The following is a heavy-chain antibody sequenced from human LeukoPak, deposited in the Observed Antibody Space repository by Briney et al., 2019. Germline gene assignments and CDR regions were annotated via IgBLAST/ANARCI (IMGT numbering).Heavy chain of an antibody. CDR3: ARQMNNHFDY. Sequence: SETLSLTCTVSGGSISSYYWSWIRQPPGKGLEWIGYIYYSGSTNYNPSLKCRVTISVDTSKNQFSLKLSSVTAADTAVYYCARQMNNHFDYWGQGTLVTVSS. J-gene: IGHJ4*02. CDR2: IYYSGST. D-gene: IGHD1-14*01. V-gene: IGHV4-59*08. CDR1: GGSISSYY.